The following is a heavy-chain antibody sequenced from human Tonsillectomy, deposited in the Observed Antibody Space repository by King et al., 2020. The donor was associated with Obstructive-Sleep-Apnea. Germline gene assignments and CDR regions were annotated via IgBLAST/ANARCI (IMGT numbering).Heavy chain of an antibody. V-gene: IGHV5-51*01. CDR1: GYSFNTYW. J-gene: IGHJ6*02. CDR3: ARQISYYYGMDV. Sequence: VQLVESGAEVKKPGESLKISCKGSGYSFNTYWIGWVRQMPGKGLEWMGIIFTGDSESRYSPSLQGHVTISVDTSISTAYLQWSSLKASDTAMYYCARQISYYYGMDVWGQGTSVTVSS. CDR2: IFTGDSES.